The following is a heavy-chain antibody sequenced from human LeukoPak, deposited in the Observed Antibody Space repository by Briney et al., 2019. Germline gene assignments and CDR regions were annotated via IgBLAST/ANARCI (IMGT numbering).Heavy chain of an antibody. Sequence: GGSLRLSCAASGFTFSSYSMNWVRQAPGKGLEWVAVIWYDGSNKYYADSVKGRFTISRDNSKNTLYLQMNSLRAEDTAVYYCARSYYYDSSHTVDYWGQGTLVTVSA. D-gene: IGHD3-22*01. V-gene: IGHV3-33*08. CDR2: IWYDGSNK. CDR1: GFTFSSYS. J-gene: IGHJ4*02. CDR3: ARSYYYDSSHTVDY.